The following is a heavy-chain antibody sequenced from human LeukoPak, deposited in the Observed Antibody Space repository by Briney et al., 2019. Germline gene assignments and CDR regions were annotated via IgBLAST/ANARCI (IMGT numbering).Heavy chain of an antibody. J-gene: IGHJ4*02. CDR2: FDPEDGET. V-gene: IGHV1-24*01. CDR3: ATESWGYCGGDCYE. D-gene: IGHD2-21*02. Sequence: RGASAKVSCKVSGYTLTELSMHWVLQARVKVLVWMGRFDPEDGETIYAQKFQGRVTMTEDTSTDTAYMELSSLRSEDTAVYYCATESWGYCGGDCYEWGQGTLVTVSS. CDR1: GYTLTELS.